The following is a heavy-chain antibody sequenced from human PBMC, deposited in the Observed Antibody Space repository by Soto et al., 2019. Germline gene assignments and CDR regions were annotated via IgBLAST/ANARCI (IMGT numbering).Heavy chain of an antibody. D-gene: IGHD2-2*03. J-gene: IGHJ4*02. CDR2: INQDGTEK. CDR1: GFTFRSYW. V-gene: IGHV3-7*03. Sequence: HPGGSLRLSCAASGFTFRSYWMNWVRQAPGKGLEWVANINQDGTEKNYVDSVKGRFTISRDNTGNSLHLQMNGLRAEDTAVYYCAREWIIDIWGQGTLVTVSS. CDR3: AREWIIDI.